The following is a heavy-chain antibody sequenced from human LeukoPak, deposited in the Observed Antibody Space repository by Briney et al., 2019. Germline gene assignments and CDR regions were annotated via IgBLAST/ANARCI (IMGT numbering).Heavy chain of an antibody. Sequence: ASVKVSCKASGYTFTSYYMHWVRQAPGQGLEWMGIINPSGGSTSYAQKFQGRVTITADESTSTAYMELSSLRSEDTAVYYCARGADYYGSGGLNYYYYYMDVWGKGTTVTISS. CDR3: ARGADYYGSGGLNYYYYYMDV. V-gene: IGHV1-46*01. CDR1: GYTFTSYY. CDR2: INPSGGST. D-gene: IGHD3-10*01. J-gene: IGHJ6*03.